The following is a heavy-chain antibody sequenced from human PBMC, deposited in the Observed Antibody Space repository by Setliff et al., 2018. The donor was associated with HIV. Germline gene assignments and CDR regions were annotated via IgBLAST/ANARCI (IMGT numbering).Heavy chain of an antibody. Sequence: PSETLSLTCTVSGGSFSSATYSWIWIRQPAGKGLEYIGLIYTSGNTRYNPTLKSRLSISVDTSKKQISRKLRSATSADTAVYYCARLVEVRGASNDYFDCWGQGTLVTVSS. J-gene: IGHJ4*02. CDR3: ARLVEVRGASNDYFDC. D-gene: IGHD3-10*01. CDR1: GGSFSSATYS. CDR2: IYTSGNT. V-gene: IGHV4-61*02.